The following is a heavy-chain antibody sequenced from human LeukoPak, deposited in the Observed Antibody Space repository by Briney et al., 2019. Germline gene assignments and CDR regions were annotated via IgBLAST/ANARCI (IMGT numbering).Heavy chain of an antibody. CDR3: ARAPFRGDNDESRLYYFDY. J-gene: IGHJ4*02. CDR2: ISRSSSYI. D-gene: IGHD3-10*01. Sequence: GGSLRLSCAASGFTFSSYSMNWVRQAPGKGLEWVSFISRSSSYIYYADSVKGRFTISRDNANNSLYLHINSLRGEDTALYSCARAPFRGDNDESRLYYFDYWGQGTLVTVSS. V-gene: IGHV3-21*01. CDR1: GFTFSSYS.